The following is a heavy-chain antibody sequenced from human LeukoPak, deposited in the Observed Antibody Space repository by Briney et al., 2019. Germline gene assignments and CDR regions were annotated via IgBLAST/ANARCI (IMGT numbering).Heavy chain of an antibody. J-gene: IGHJ6*02. D-gene: IGHD2-2*02. CDR2: ISAYNGNT. Sequence: AASVKVSCKASGYTFTSYGISWMRQAPGQGLEWMGWISAYNGNTNYAQKLQGRVTMTTDTSTSTAYMELRSLRSDDTAVYYCARPSFHCSSTSCYTGYGMDVWGQGTTVTVSS. CDR1: GYTFTSYG. V-gene: IGHV1-18*01. CDR3: ARPSFHCSSTSCYTGYGMDV.